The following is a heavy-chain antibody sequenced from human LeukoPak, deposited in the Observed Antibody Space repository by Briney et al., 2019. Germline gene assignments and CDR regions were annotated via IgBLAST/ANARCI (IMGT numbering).Heavy chain of an antibody. CDR1: GFTFSDYY. Sequence: PGGSLRLSCAASGFTFSDYYMSWIRQAPGKGLEWVSYISTSSSYTNYADSVKGRFTISRANAENSLYLQMNSLRAEDTAVYYCARGYSTVDYWGQGTTVTVSS. CDR3: ARGYSTVDY. D-gene: IGHD1-26*01. V-gene: IGHV3-11*03. CDR2: ISTSSSYT. J-gene: IGHJ6*02.